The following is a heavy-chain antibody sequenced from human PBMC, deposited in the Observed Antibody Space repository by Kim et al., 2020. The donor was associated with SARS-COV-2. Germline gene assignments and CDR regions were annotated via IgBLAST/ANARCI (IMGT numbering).Heavy chain of an antibody. CDR3: ARDVESYGY. D-gene: IGHD3-3*01. J-gene: IGHJ4*02. V-gene: IGHV3-53*01. Sequence: GGSLRLSCAASGFAISDNYMTWVRQAPGKGLEWVSVIYRGDSAYYTESVRGRFTISRDNSKNTLYLQMNSLRSEDTGMYFCARDVESYGYWGQGTLVTVS. CDR1: GFAISDNY. CDR2: IYRGDSA.